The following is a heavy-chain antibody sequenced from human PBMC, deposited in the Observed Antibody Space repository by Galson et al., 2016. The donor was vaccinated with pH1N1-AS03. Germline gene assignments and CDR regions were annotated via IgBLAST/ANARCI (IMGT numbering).Heavy chain of an antibody. CDR3: AKEGSGSVSKFAFDI. J-gene: IGHJ3*02. CDR2: ISSHGKID. CDR1: GFIFSNHG. D-gene: IGHD3-10*01. V-gene: IGHV3-30*18. Sequence: SLRLSCAASGFIFSNHGMHWVRQAPGKGLEWVAVISSHGKIDYYADSVRGRFTVSRDTSNNTLYLQMDSLRAEDRAVYYCAKEGSGSVSKFAFDIWGQWTIVTVSS.